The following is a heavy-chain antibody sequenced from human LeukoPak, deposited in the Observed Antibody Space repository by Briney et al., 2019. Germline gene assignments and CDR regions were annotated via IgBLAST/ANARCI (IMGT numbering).Heavy chain of an antibody. CDR2: IIPIFGTA. Sequence: RASVKVSCKASGGTFSSYAISWVRQAPGQGLEWMGGIIPIFGTANYAQKFQGRVTITADESTSTAYMELSSLRSEDTAVYYCARDLVSSIPDYYYGMDVWGKGTTVTVYS. CDR1: GGTFSSYA. J-gene: IGHJ6*04. V-gene: IGHV1-69*13. CDR3: ARDLVSSIPDYYYGMDV. D-gene: IGHD2-2*01.